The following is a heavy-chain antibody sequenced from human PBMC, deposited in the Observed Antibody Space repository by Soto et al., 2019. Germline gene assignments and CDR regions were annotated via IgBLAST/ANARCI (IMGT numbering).Heavy chain of an antibody. D-gene: IGHD3-9*01. CDR2: ISYRGNA. CDR1: DDSINSDKYY. J-gene: IGHJ4*02. CDR3: ARLEGLATISYYFDV. V-gene: IGHV4-39*01. Sequence: QLQLQESGPGLVKPSETLSLTCSVSDDSINSDKYYWGWIRQPPGKGLEWIGSISYRGNAYYNPSLQIRVTISLDKSKSQFSLKLNSVTAADSAVYFCARLEGLATISYYFDVWGPGALVTVSS.